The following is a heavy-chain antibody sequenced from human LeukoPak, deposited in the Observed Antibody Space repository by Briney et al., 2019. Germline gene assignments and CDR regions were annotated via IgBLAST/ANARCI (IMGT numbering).Heavy chain of an antibody. D-gene: IGHD5-24*01. J-gene: IGHJ4*02. CDR3: AGGRERDGYSIDY. Sequence: PGGSLRLSCAASGFTFSSYSMNWVRQVPGKGLEWVSSISSSSSYIYHADSVKGRFTISRDNAKNSLYLQMNSLRAEDTAVYYCAGGRERDGYSIDYWGQGTLVTVSS. V-gene: IGHV3-21*06. CDR2: ISSSSSYI. CDR1: GFTFSSYS.